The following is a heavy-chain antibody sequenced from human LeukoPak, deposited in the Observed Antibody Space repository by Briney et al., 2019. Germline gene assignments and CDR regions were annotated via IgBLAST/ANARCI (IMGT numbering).Heavy chain of an antibody. D-gene: IGHD5-24*01. CDR2: IYTSGST. CDR1: GGSISSYY. CDR3: ARGWLQHYYYYMDV. V-gene: IGHV4-4*09. J-gene: IGHJ6*03. Sequence: SETLSLTCTVSGGSISSYYWSWIRQPPGKGLEWIGYIYTSGSTNYNPSLKSRVTISVDTSKNQFSLKLSSVTAADTAVYYCARGWLQHYYYYMDVWGKGTTVTVSS.